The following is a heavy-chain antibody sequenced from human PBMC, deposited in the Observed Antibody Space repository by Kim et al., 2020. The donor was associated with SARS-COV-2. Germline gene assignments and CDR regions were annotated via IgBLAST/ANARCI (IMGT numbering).Heavy chain of an antibody. V-gene: IGHV4-31*03. D-gene: IGHD2-15*01. CDR3: ARDGRDFNWFDP. CDR2: IYYSGST. CDR1: GGSISSGGYY. J-gene: IGHJ5*02. Sequence: SETLSLTCTVSGGSISSGGYYWSWIRQHPGKGLEWIGYIYYSGSTYYNPSLKSRVTISVDTSKNQFSLKLSSVTAADTAVYYCARDGRDFNWFDPWGQGTLVTVSS.